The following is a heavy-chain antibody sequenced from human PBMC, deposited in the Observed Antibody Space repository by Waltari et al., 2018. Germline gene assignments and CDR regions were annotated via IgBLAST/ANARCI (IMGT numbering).Heavy chain of an antibody. CDR3: ATSPFRDYGQYYYYYYGMDV. CDR2: FDPEAGET. J-gene: IGHJ6*02. V-gene: IGHV1-24*01. Sequence: QVQLVQSGAEVKKPGASVKVSCKVSGYTLTELSMHWVRQAPGKGLGWMGGFDPEAGETIYAQKFQGRVTMTEDTSTDTAYMELSSLRSEDTAVYYCATSPFRDYGQYYYYYYGMDVWGQGTTVTVSS. D-gene: IGHD4-17*01. CDR1: GYTLTELS.